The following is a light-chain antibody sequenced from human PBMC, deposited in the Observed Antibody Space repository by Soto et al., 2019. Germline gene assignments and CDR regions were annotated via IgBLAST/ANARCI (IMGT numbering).Light chain of an antibody. Sequence: QPVLTQPASVSGSPGQSITISCTGTSSDVGRYTLVSWYQHHPGKAPKLMIYEDIQWPSGVSNRFSGSKSDNTASLTISGLQAEDEADYFCCSYAGSFNLVFGTGTKLTVL. J-gene: IGLJ1*01. V-gene: IGLV2-23*01. CDR3: CSYAGSFNLV. CDR1: SSDVGRYTL. CDR2: EDI.